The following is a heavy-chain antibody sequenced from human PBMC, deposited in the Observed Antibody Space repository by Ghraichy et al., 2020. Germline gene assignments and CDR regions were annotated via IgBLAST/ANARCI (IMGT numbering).Heavy chain of an antibody. CDR2: IVPNTGDT. J-gene: IGHJ4*02. CDR3: AKDRSGSYDY. V-gene: IGHV1-2*02. Sequence: ASVKVSCKASGNTFTGYNIHWVRQAPGQGLEWMGLIVPNTGDTYYAQEFQGGVTMTRDTSISTAYMELSRLTSDDTAVYYCAKDRSGSYDYWGQGTPVTVSS. D-gene: IGHD1-26*01. CDR1: GNTFTGYN.